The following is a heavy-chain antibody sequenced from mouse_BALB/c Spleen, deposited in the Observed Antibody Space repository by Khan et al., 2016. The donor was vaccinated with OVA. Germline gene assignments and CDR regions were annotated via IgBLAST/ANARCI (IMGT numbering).Heavy chain of an antibody. D-gene: IGHD2-10*01. J-gene: IGHJ4*01. Sequence: VELVESGPGLVAPSQSLSITCTISGFSLTNYGVHWIRQPPGKGLEWLVVIWSDGSTTYNSALKSRLTITKDNSKSQVFLQMNSLQTDDTAIYFCARQPYYHDKIKDNWGQGTSVTVSS. CDR2: IWSDGST. CDR1: GFSLTNYG. CDR3: ARQPYYHDKIKDN. V-gene: IGHV2-6-1*01.